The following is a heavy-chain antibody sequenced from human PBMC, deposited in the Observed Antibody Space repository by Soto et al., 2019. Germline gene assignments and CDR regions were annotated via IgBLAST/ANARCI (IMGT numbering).Heavy chain of an antibody. CDR1: GFTFSGSA. Sequence: KVSCAASGFTFSGSAMHWVRQASGKGLEWVGRIRSKANSYATAYAASVKGRFTISRDDSKNTAYLQMNSLKTEDTAVYYCTRRNSSSWHYYYYGMDVWGQGTTVTVSS. CDR2: IRSKANSYAT. V-gene: IGHV3-73*01. CDR3: TRRNSSSWHYYYYGMDV. J-gene: IGHJ6*02. D-gene: IGHD6-13*01.